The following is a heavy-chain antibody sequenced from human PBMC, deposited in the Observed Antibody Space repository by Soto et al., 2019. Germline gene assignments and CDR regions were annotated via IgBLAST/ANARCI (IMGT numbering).Heavy chain of an antibody. D-gene: IGHD6-6*01. V-gene: IGHV3-23*01. Sequence: PGGSLRLSCAASGFTFSSYAMSWVRQAPGKGLEWVSAISGSGGSTYYADSVKGRFTISRDNSKNTLYLQMNSLRAEDTAVYYCAKDKRKIAARPYLFDYWGQGTLVTVSS. CDR3: AKDKRKIAARPYLFDY. CDR1: GFTFSSYA. CDR2: ISGSGGST. J-gene: IGHJ4*02.